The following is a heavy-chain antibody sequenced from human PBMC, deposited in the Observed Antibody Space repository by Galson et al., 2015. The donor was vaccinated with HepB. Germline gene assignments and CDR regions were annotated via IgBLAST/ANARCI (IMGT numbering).Heavy chain of an antibody. V-gene: IGHV3-21*01. CDR3: ARGGGSWYFNYFDY. Sequence: SLRLSCAASGFTFSSYSMNWVRQAPGKGLEWVSSISSSSSYIYYADSVKGRFTISRDNAKNSLYLQMNSLRAEDTAVYYCARGGGSWYFNYFDYWGQGTLVTVSS. CDR1: GFTFSSYS. J-gene: IGHJ4*02. D-gene: IGHD6-13*01. CDR2: ISSSSSYI.